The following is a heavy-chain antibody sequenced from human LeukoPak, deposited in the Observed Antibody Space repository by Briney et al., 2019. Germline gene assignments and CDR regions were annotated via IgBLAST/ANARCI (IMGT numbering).Heavy chain of an antibody. J-gene: IGHJ4*02. CDR3: ARRLATYYDFWSGYYTVYFDY. Sequence: ASVKVSCKASGYTFTSYDINWVRQATGQGLEWMGWMNPNSGNTGYAQKFQGRVTMTRNTSISTAYMELSSLRSEDTAVYYCARRLATYYDFWSGYYTVYFDYWGQGTLVTVSS. CDR1: GYTFTSYD. CDR2: MNPNSGNT. D-gene: IGHD3-3*01. V-gene: IGHV1-8*01.